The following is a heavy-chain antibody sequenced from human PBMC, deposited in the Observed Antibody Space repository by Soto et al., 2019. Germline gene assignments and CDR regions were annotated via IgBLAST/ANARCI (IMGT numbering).Heavy chain of an antibody. Sequence: ASVKVSCKASGYTFTSYYMHWVRQAPGQGLEWMGIINPSGSSTSYAQKFQGRVTMTRDTSTSTVYMELSSLRSEDTAVYYCARAGSSGWYGGGAYYFDYWGQGTLVTVSS. CDR3: ARAGSSGWYGGGAYYFDY. V-gene: IGHV1-46*01. J-gene: IGHJ4*02. D-gene: IGHD6-19*01. CDR1: GYTFTSYY. CDR2: INPSGSST.